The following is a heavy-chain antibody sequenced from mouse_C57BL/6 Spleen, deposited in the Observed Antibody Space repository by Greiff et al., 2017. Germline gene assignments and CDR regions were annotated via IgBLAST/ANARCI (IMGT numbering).Heavy chain of an antibody. CDR2: ISYDGSN. J-gene: IGHJ3*01. D-gene: IGHD3-3*01. Sequence: EVQLQESGPGLVKPSQSLSLTCSVTGYSITSGYYWNWIRQFPGNKLEWMGYISYDGSNNYNPSLKNRISITRDTSKNQFFLKLNSVTTEDTATYYCARGGHWFAYWGQGTLVTVSA. CDR1: GYSITSGYY. CDR3: ARGGHWFAY. V-gene: IGHV3-6*01.